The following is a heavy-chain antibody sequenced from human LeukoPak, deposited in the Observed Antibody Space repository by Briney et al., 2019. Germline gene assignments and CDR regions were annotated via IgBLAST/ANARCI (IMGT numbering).Heavy chain of an antibody. CDR1: GFTFSSFT. CDR2: ISSSSRDT. Sequence: GSLRLSCAASGFTFSSFTMNWVRQAPGKGLEWVAAISSSSRDTFYADSVKGRFTISRDNSKNTLYLQMNSLRAGDTAVYYCAKDGGEYYDILTGYYPRLYYMDVWGKGTTVTISS. J-gene: IGHJ6*03. D-gene: IGHD3-9*01. CDR3: AKDGGEYYDILTGYYPRLYYMDV. V-gene: IGHV3-23*01.